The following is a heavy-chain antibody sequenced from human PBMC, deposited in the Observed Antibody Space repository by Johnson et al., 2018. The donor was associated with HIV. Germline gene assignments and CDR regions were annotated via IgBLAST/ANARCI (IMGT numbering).Heavy chain of an antibody. D-gene: IGHD3-22*01. J-gene: IGHJ3*02. Sequence: EQLVESGGGLIQPGGSLRLSCAASGFTVSSNYMSWVRQAPGKGLEWVSVIYSGGSTYYADSVKGRFTLSSDNSKTTLYLQMNSLRAEDTAVYYCARGPRHTYHYDSSGYSGAFDIWGQGTMVTVSS. CDR2: IYSGGST. CDR1: GFTVSSNY. V-gene: IGHV3-53*01. CDR3: ARGPRHTYHYDSSGYSGAFDI.